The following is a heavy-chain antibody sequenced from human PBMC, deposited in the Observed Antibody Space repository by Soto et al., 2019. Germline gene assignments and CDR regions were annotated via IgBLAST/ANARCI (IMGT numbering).Heavy chain of an antibody. J-gene: IGHJ5*02. CDR3: AREALRREYSNFRWFDH. CDR2: INPSSGAT. Sequence: QVQLVQSGPEVKSPGASVRVSCKASGYTLISYFLHWVRQSPGQGLEWVGIINPSSGATSYAQKFRGRVTMTRDMSTRTVYMDLSSLKSEDTAVYYCAREALRREYSNFRWFDHWGQGTLVTVSS. V-gene: IGHV1-46*01. D-gene: IGHD4-4*01. CDR1: GYTLISYF.